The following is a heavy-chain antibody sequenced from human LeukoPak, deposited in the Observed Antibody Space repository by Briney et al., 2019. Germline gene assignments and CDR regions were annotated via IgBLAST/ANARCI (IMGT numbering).Heavy chain of an antibody. CDR2: IYYSGST. Sequence: SETLSLTCTVSGGSISSYYWSWIRQPPGKGLEWIGYIYYSGSTYYNPSLKSRVTISVDTSKNQFSLKLSSVTAADTAMYYCASRTAGRRPLDYWGQGTLVTVSS. D-gene: IGHD6-19*01. CDR3: ASRTAGRRPLDY. V-gene: IGHV4-59*12. CDR1: GGSISSYY. J-gene: IGHJ4*02.